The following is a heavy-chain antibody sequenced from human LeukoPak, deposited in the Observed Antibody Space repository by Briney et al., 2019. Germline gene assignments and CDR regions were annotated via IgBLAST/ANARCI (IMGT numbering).Heavy chain of an antibody. Sequence: ASVKVSCKASGGTFSSYDISWVRQAPGQGLEWMGWINPNSGDTNYAQKFQGRVTMTRDTSISTAYMELSRLRSDDTAVYYCARDGHGTFDYWGQGTLVTVSS. CDR2: INPNSGDT. D-gene: IGHD6-13*01. CDR3: ARDGHGTFDY. J-gene: IGHJ4*02. V-gene: IGHV1-2*02. CDR1: GGTFSSYD.